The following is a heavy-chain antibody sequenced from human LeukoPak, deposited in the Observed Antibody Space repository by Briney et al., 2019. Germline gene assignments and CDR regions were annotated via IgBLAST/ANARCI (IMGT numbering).Heavy chain of an antibody. CDR1: GFSLSTSGMC. D-gene: IGHD3-10*01. V-gene: IGHV2-70*11. J-gene: IGHJ5*02. CDR2: IDWDDDK. Sequence: SGPALVKPTQTLTLTCTFSGFSLSTSGMCVSWIRQPPGKALEWLARIDWDDDKYYSTSLKTRLTISKDTSKNQVVLTMTNMDPVDTATYYCVRSITMVRGIENWFDPWGQGTLVTVSS. CDR3: VRSITMVRGIENWFDP.